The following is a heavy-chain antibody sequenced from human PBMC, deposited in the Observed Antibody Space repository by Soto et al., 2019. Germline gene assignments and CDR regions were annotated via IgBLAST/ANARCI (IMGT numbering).Heavy chain of an antibody. D-gene: IGHD3-22*01. CDR1: GGSISSGDYY. CDR2: IYYSGGT. Sequence: PSETLSLTCTVSGGSISSGDYYWNWIRQPPGKGLEWIGFIYYSGGTYYKPSLKSRVSVSVDASKNQFSLKLTSVTAADTAVYYCAREPYDYDRSGHFDYWGQGTLVTVSS. V-gene: IGHV4-30-4*01. CDR3: AREPYDYDRSGHFDY. J-gene: IGHJ4*02.